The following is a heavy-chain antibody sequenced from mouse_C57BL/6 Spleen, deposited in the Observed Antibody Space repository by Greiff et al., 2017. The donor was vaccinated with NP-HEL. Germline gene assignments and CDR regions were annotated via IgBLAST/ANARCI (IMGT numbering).Heavy chain of an antibody. CDR1: GYTFTSYW. CDR3: ARDGSSY. D-gene: IGHD1-1*01. CDR2: IDPSDSET. V-gene: IGHV1-52*01. J-gene: IGHJ2*01. Sequence: QVHVKQPGAELVRPGSSVKLSCKASGYTFTSYWMHWVKQRPIQGLEWIGNIDPSDSETHYNQKFKDKATLTVDKSSSTAYMQLSSLTSEDSAVYYCARDGSSYWGQGTTLTVSS.